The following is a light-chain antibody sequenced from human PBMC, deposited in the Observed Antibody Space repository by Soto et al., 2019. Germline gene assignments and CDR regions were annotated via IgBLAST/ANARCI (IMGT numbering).Light chain of an antibody. CDR2: DAS. Sequence: EILLTQSPAMLSLSPGERASLSCRASQSVNNYLAWYQQKPGQAPRLLVYDASHRATGIPARFSGSGSGTDFTLTISSLEPEDFAVYYCQQRSNWPLTFGPGTKVDIK. CDR3: QQRSNWPLT. CDR1: QSVNNY. V-gene: IGKV3-11*01. J-gene: IGKJ3*01.